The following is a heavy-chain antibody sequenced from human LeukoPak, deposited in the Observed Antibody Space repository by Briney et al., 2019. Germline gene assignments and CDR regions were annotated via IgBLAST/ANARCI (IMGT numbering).Heavy chain of an antibody. CDR1: GFIFRTYA. D-gene: IGHD3-10*01. CDR2: ISSNGRST. Sequence: GGSLRLSCSASGFIFRTYAMHWVRQAPGKGMEYVSAISSNGRSTYYADSVQGRFTTSRDDSKSTLYLQMDSLRPEDMAVYYCARRFGEYVSYMDVWGKGTTVTVSS. CDR3: ARRFGEYVSYMDV. V-gene: IGHV3-64*02. J-gene: IGHJ6*03.